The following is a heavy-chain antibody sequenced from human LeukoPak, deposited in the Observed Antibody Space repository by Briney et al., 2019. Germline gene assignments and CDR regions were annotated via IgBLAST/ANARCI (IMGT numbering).Heavy chain of an antibody. V-gene: IGHV1-24*01. CDR1: GYTLTELS. CDR3: ATAVEWELQRAFDI. J-gene: IGHJ3*02. Sequence: ASVKVSCKVSGYTLTELSMHWVRQAPGKGLEWMGGFDPEDGETIYAQKFQGRVTMTEDTSTDTAYMELSSLRSEDTAVYYCATAVEWELQRAFDIWGQGTMVTVSS. D-gene: IGHD1-26*01. CDR2: FDPEDGET.